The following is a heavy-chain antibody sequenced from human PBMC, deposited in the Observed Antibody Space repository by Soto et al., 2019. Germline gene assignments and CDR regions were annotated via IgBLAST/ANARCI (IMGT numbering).Heavy chain of an antibody. V-gene: IGHV1-69*01. J-gene: IGHJ4*02. Sequence: QVQLVQSGAEVKKPGSSVKVSCTTSGGTISSFGVNWVRQAPGQGLEWMGGIVPIDGSTKYAEKFQGRVTITTNASKCTGYMYLSSLRSEDKAMYFCARPFAKTRQVGVAFDYWGQGTLLTVSP. D-gene: IGHD2-21*01. CDR2: IVPIDGST. CDR1: GGTISSFG. CDR3: ARPFAKTRQVGVAFDY.